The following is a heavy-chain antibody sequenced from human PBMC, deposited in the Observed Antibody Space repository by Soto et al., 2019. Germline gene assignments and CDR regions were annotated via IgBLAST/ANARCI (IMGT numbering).Heavy chain of an antibody. J-gene: IGHJ5*02. Sequence: VGSLRLSCAASGFTFSSYAMSWVRQAPGKGLEWVSAISGSGGSTYYADSVKGRFTISRDNSKKTLYLQMNSLRAEDTAVYYCAKLPDYYDSSGYRNWFDPWGQGTLVTV. CDR2: ISGSGGST. CDR3: AKLPDYYDSSGYRNWFDP. D-gene: IGHD3-22*01. CDR1: GFTFSSYA. V-gene: IGHV3-23*01.